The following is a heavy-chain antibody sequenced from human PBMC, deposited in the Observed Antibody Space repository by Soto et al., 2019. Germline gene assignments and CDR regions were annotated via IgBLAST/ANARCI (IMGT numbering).Heavy chain of an antibody. J-gene: IGHJ4*02. V-gene: IGHV1-69*08. D-gene: IGHD6-19*01. CDR2: IIPILGIA. CDR1: GGTFSSYT. CDR3: ARDQVAGARTFDY. Sequence: QVQLVQSGAEVKKPGSSVKVSCKASGGTFSSYTISWVRQAPGQGLEWMGRIIPILGIANYAQKFQGRVTITADNSTSTAYMELSSLRSEDTAGYYCARDQVAGARTFDYWGQGTLVTVSS.